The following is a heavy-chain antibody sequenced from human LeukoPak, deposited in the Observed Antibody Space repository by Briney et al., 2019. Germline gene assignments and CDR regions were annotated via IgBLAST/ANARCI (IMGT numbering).Heavy chain of an antibody. D-gene: IGHD6-13*01. CDR1: GFTFSDYY. CDR3: ARTPQPPAYSSSWYFDY. Sequence: GGSLRLSCAASGFTFSDYYMSWIRQAPGKGLEWVSYISSSGSTIYYADSVKGRFTISRDNAKNSLYLQMNSLRAEDTAVYYCARTPQPPAYSSSWYFDYWGQGTLVTVSS. V-gene: IGHV3-11*04. CDR2: ISSSGSTI. J-gene: IGHJ4*02.